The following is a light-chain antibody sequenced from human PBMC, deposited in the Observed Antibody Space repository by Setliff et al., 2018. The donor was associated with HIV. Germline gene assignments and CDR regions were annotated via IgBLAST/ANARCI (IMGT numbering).Light chain of an antibody. CDR1: SSDVGGYSY. J-gene: IGLJ1*01. Sequence: QSALTQPASVSGSPGQSITISCTGTSSDVGGYSYVSWYQQHPGKAPKLIIYVVRNRPSGVSNRFSGSKSGNTASLTISGLQAEDEADYYCSSYAITNTLPFGTGTKVTV. V-gene: IGLV2-14*01. CDR3: SSYAITNTLP. CDR2: VVR.